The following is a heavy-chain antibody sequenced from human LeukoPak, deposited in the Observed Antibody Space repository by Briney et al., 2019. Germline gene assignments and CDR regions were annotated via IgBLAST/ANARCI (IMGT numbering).Heavy chain of an antibody. CDR2: MNPNSGNT. D-gene: IGHD4-17*01. J-gene: IGHJ4*02. CDR3: ARVIGNGDYYFDY. Sequence: AASVKVSCKVSGYTFTSYDINWVRQATGQGLEWMGWMNPNSGNTGYAQKFQGRVTMTRNTSISTAYMELSSLRSEDTAVYYCARVIGNGDYYFDYWGQGTLVTVSS. V-gene: IGHV1-8*01. CDR1: GYTFTSYD.